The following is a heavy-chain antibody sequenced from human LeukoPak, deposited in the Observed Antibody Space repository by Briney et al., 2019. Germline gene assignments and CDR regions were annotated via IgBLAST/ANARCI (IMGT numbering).Heavy chain of an antibody. Sequence: GGSLRLSCAASGFAFRSYAIHWVRQAPGKGLEWVAVISYDGSNKYYADSVKGRFTISRDNSKNTLYLQMNSLRAEDTAVYYCARSSPAFWSGYLFFDYWGQGTLVTVSS. CDR2: ISYDGSNK. D-gene: IGHD3-3*01. J-gene: IGHJ4*02. CDR3: ARSSPAFWSGYLFFDY. CDR1: GFAFRSYA. V-gene: IGHV3-30-3*01.